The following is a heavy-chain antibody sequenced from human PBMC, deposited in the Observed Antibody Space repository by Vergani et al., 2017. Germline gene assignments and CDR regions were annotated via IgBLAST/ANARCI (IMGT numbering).Heavy chain of an antibody. V-gene: IGHV3-48*01. CDR1: GFTFSSYS. CDR3: ARDSEGGWFDP. J-gene: IGHJ5*02. D-gene: IGHD1-14*01. CDR2: ISSSSSTI. Sequence: EVQLVESGGGLVQPGGSLRLSCAASGFTFSSYSMNWVRQAPGKGLEWVSYISSSSSTIYYADSVKGRFTISRDNAKNSLYLQMNSLRAEDTAVYYCARDSEGGWFDPWGQGTLVTVSS.